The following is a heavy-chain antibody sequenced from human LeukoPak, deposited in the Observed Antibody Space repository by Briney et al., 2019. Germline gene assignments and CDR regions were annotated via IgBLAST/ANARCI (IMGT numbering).Heavy chain of an antibody. D-gene: IGHD4-17*01. Sequence: GGSLRLSCAASGFTFSSYGMHWVRQAPGKGLEWVAVISYDGSNKYYADSVKGRFTISRDNSKNTLYLQMNSLRAEDTAVYYCARIGLTTDYGDYALFDYWGQGTLVTVSS. CDR2: ISYDGSNK. CDR1: GFTFSSYG. J-gene: IGHJ4*02. CDR3: ARIGLTTDYGDYALFDY. V-gene: IGHV3-30*03.